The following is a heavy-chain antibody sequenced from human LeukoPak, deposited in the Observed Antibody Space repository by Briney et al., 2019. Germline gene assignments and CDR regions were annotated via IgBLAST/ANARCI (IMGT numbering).Heavy chain of an antibody. V-gene: IGHV1-18*01. CDR3: AGGGYCSGGSCSLSLYYYYYMDV. CDR1: GYTFTSYG. CDR2: ISAYNGNT. D-gene: IGHD2-15*01. J-gene: IGHJ6*03. Sequence: ASVKVSCKASGYTFTSYGISWVRQAPGQGLEWMGWISAYNGNTNYAQKLQGRVTMTTDTSTSTAYMELRSLRSDDTAVYYCAGGGYCSGGSCSLSLYYYYYMDVWGKGTTVTVSS.